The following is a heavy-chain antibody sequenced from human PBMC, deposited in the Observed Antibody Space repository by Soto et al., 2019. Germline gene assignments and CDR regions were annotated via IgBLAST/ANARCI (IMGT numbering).Heavy chain of an antibody. Sequence: GGSLRLSCAASGFTFSSYAMHWVRQAPGKGLEWVAVISYDGSNKYYADSVKGRFTISRDNSKNTLYLQMNSLRAEDTAVYYCARDLRLAARYYYYGMDVWGQGTTVTVSS. CDR3: ARDLRLAARYYYYGMDV. J-gene: IGHJ6*02. V-gene: IGHV3-30-3*01. D-gene: IGHD6-6*01. CDR1: GFTFSSYA. CDR2: ISYDGSNK.